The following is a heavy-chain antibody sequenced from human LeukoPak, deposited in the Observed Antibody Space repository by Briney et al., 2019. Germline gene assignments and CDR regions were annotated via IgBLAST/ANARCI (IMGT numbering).Heavy chain of an antibody. D-gene: IGHD2-2*01. CDR2: IIPIFGTA. CDR3: ARDIVVVPAAMRFGYYYYYMDV. CDR1: GGTFSSNA. J-gene: IGHJ6*03. V-gene: IGHV1-69*05. Sequence: SVKVSCKTSGGTFSSNAINWVRQAPGQGLEWMGGIIPIFGTAKYSQKFQGRVTMTRDMSTSTVYMELSSLRSEDTAVYYCARDIVVVPAAMRFGYYYYYMDVWGKGTTVTVSS.